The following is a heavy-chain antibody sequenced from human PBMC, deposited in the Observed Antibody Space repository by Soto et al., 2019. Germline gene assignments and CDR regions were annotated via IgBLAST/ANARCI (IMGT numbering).Heavy chain of an antibody. D-gene: IGHD1-20*01. J-gene: IGHJ4*02. CDR2: IFYSGST. Sequence: QVQLQESGPGLVKPSQTLSLTCTVSGASISSGGYYWTWIRQHPGKGLGWIGYIFYSGSTYYNPSLKSRVTISADTSKNQFSLKLTSVTAADTAVYYCARDQGISGTTRGTFDYWGQGTLVTVSS. V-gene: IGHV4-31*03. CDR1: GASISSGGYY. CDR3: ARDQGISGTTRGTFDY.